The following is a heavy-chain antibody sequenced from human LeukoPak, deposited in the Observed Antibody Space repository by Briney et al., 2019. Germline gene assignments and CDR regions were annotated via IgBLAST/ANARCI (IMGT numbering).Heavy chain of an antibody. CDR3: ARDKRHYDFWSGTASNWFDP. J-gene: IGHJ5*02. Sequence: SETLSLTCTVSGGSISSYYWRWLRQPPGKGLEWIGYIYYSGSTNYNPSLKSRVTISVDTSKNQFSLKLSSVTAADTAVYYCARDKRHYDFWSGTASNWFDPWGQGTLVTVSS. CDR2: IYYSGST. CDR1: GGSISSYY. D-gene: IGHD3-3*01. V-gene: IGHV4-59*01.